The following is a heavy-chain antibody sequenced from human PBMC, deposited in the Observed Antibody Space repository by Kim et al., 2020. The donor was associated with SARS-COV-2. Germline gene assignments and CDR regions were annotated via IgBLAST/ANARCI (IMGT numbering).Heavy chain of an antibody. CDR2: INPNSGTT. Sequence: ASVKVSCKASGYTFTAYYMHWVRQAPGQGLEWMGWINPNSGTTNYAQNFQGRVTMTRDTSFSTAYMELSSLTSDDTAVYYCARGGGVVVVPTSWGQGTLVTVAS. V-gene: IGHV1-2*02. CDR3: ARGGGVVVVPTS. D-gene: IGHD2-15*01. CDR1: GYTFTAYY. J-gene: IGHJ4*02.